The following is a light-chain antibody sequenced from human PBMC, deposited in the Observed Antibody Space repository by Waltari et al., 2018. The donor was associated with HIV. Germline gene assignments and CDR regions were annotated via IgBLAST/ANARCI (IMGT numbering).Light chain of an antibody. J-gene: IGLJ2*01. Sequence: SYELTQPPSVSVSPGQTARITFSADALAKHHTYWYQQKPGQAPVVVIYQDTQRPSGIPERFSGSSSGTIVTLTISGVQAEDEAVYYCQSADNTGTSVVFGGGTKLTVL. V-gene: IGLV3-25*03. CDR2: QDT. CDR1: ALAKHH. CDR3: QSADNTGTSVV.